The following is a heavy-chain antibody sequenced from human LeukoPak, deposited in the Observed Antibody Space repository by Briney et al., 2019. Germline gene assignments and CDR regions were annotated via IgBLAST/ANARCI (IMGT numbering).Heavy chain of an antibody. J-gene: IGHJ4*02. D-gene: IGHD6-19*01. Sequence: SETLSLTCIVSGGSISRDYWSWIRQTPEKGLEWIGYSSYSGSTSYNPSLRSRVTMSVDTSRNQFSLNLTSVSAADTAVYFCARTGRGWSSNFDLWGQGTLVTVSS. CDR3: ARTGRGWSSNFDL. V-gene: IGHV4-59*13. CDR1: GGSISRDY. CDR2: SSYSGST.